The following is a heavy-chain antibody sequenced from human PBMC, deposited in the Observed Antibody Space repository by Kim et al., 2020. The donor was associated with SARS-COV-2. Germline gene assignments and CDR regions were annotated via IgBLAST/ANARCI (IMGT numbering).Heavy chain of an antibody. V-gene: IGHV3-33*06. D-gene: IGHD6-19*01. J-gene: IGHJ6*02. CDR3: ANSYSSSGWPPYYYYGMDV. CDR2: IWYDGSNK. CDR1: GFTFSSYA. Sequence: GGSPRLSCAASGFTFSSYAMHWVRQAPGKGLEWVAVIWYDGSNKYYADSVKGRFTISRDNSKNTLYLQMNSLRAEDTAVYYCANSYSSSGWPPYYYYGMDVWGQGTTVTVSS.